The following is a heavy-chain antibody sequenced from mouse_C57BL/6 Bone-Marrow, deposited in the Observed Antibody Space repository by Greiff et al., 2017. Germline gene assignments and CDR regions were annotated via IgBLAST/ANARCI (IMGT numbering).Heavy chain of an antibody. CDR2: IYPGDGDT. CDR1: GYAFSSYW. J-gene: IGHJ2*01. Sequence: VKLQESGAELVKPGASVKISCKASGYAFSSYWMNWVKQRPGKGLEWIGQIYPGDGDTNYNGKFKGKATLTADKSSSTAYMQLSSLTSEDSAVYFCARRITTYFDYWGQGTTLTVSS. D-gene: IGHD1-1*01. V-gene: IGHV1-80*01. CDR3: ARRITTYFDY.